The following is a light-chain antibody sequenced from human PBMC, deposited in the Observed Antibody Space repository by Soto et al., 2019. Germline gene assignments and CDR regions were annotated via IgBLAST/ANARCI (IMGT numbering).Light chain of an antibody. V-gene: IGKV4-1*01. J-gene: IGKJ1*01. CDR3: QQYYSNPLT. CDR1: QSVLYSSNNKTY. Sequence: IVMTHSQDSLAVSLGERATINCKASQSVLYSSNNKTYLAWYQQKPGQPPKLLIYWASTRESGVPDRFSGSGSGTDFTLTISSLKAEDVAVYYCQQYYSNPLTFGQGTKVDIK. CDR2: WAS.